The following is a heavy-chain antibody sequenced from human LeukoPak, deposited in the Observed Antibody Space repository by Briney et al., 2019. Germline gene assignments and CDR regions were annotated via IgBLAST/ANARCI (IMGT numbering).Heavy chain of an antibody. CDR1: GFTFSDYY. Sequence: PGGSLRLSCAASGFTFSDYYMSWVRQAPGKGLEWVSGINWNGGSTGYADSVKGRFTISRDNAKNSLYLQMNSLRAEDTAVYYCARAPSSGWSLFDYWAQGTLVTVSS. CDR2: INWNGGST. D-gene: IGHD6-19*01. J-gene: IGHJ4*02. V-gene: IGHV3-20*04. CDR3: ARAPSSGWSLFDY.